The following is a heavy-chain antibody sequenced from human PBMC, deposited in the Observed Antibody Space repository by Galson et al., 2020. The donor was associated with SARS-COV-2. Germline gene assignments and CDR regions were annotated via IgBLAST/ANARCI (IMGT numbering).Heavy chain of an antibody. J-gene: IGHJ4*02. CDR3: ARDRSSWYLDY. CDR2: ISYDGSNK. D-gene: IGHD6-13*01. V-gene: IGHV3-30-3*01. CDR1: GFTFSSYA. Sequence: GESLKISCAASGFTFSSYAMHWARQAPGKGLEWVAVISYDGSNKYYADSVKGRFTISRDNSKNTLYLQMNSLRAEDTAVYYCARDRSSWYLDYWGQGTLVTVSS.